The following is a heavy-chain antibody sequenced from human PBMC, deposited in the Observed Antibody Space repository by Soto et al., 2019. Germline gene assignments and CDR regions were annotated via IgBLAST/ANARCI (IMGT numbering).Heavy chain of an antibody. CDR2: IKDDGSEI. CDR3: VIDHDLYVRHFRN. V-gene: IGHV3-7*01. D-gene: IGHD1-1*01. J-gene: IGHJ1*01. Sequence: EVQLVESGGGLVQPGGSLRLSCAASGFIFSTSWMTWVRQAPGKGLEWVANIKDDGSEIYYVASVRGRFTISRDNARSTLYLQMNNLRAEDTAHYYFVIDHDLYVRHFRNWGQGTLVTVSS. CDR1: GFIFSTSW.